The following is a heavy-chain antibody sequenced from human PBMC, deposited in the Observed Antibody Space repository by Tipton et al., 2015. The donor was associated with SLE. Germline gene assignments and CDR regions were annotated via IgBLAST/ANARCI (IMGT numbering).Heavy chain of an antibody. D-gene: IGHD3-16*01. CDR3: AREGGRAWGGMDV. CDR2: IYHSGST. Sequence: TLSLTCTVSGGSISSYYWSWIRQPPGKGLEWIGEIYHSGSTNYNPSLKSRVTISVDTSKNQFSLKLSSVTAADTAVYYCAREGGRAWGGMDVWGQGTTFTVSS. CDR1: GGSISSYY. V-gene: IGHV4-59*12. J-gene: IGHJ6*02.